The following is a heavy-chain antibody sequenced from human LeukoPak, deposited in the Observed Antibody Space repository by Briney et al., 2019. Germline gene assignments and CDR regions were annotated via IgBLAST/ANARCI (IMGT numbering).Heavy chain of an antibody. D-gene: IGHD1-26*01. J-gene: IGHJ4*02. CDR1: GFSFSSYA. Sequence: GGSLRLSCAASGFSFSSYAMSWVRQAPGMGLEWVSAISGAGYSTHYADSVEGRFTISRDNSKNTVYMQLNNLRAEDTAVYYCAKDHRISGGGDYWGQGTLVTVSS. V-gene: IGHV3-23*01. CDR3: AKDHRISGGGDY. CDR2: ISGAGYST.